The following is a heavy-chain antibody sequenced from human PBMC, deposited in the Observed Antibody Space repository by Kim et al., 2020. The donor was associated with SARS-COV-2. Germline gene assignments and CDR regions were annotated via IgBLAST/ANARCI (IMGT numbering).Heavy chain of an antibody. CDR3: AREDWEYSSQHSHFDY. V-gene: IGHV3-11*05. Sequence: SVKGRFTISRDNAKNSLYLQMNRLRAEDTAVYYCAREDWEYSSQHSHFDYWGQGTLVTVSS. J-gene: IGHJ4*02. D-gene: IGHD6-6*01.